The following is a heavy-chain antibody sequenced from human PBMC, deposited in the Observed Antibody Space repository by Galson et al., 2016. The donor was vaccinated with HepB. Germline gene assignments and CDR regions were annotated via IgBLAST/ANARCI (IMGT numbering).Heavy chain of an antibody. CDR1: GFTFSSSS. CDR3: ARNGTGVYATYFDY. J-gene: IGHJ4*02. D-gene: IGHD2-8*01. Sequence: SLRLSCAASGFTFSSSSMNWVRQAPGKGLEWVSYISSSRNIIYYADSVKGRFTISRDNAKNSLYLQMNSLRDEDPAVYYCARNGTGVYATYFDYWGQGTLVTVSS. CDR2: ISSSRNII. V-gene: IGHV3-48*02.